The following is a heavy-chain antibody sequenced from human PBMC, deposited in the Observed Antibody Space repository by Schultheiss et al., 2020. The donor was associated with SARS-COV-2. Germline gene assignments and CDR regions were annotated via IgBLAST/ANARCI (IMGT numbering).Heavy chain of an antibody. J-gene: IGHJ4*02. CDR1: GFTFSSYA. Sequence: GGSLRLSCAASGFTFSSYAMHWVRQAPGKGLEWVSSISSSSSYIYYADSVKGRFTISRDNAKNSLYLQMNSLRAEDTALYYCAKDSGYAEFDYWGQGTLVTVSS. D-gene: IGHD5-12*01. CDR2: ISSSSSYI. V-gene: IGHV3-21*04. CDR3: AKDSGYAEFDY.